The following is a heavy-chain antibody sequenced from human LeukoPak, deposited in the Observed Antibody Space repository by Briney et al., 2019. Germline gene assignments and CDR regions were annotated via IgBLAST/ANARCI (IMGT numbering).Heavy chain of an antibody. Sequence: ASVTLSLTCAVYGGSFSGYYWSWIRQPPGKGLEWIGEINHSGSTNYNPSLKSRVTISVDTSKNQFSLKLSSVTAADTAVYYCASLAGAGRTRNGMDVWGQGTTVTVSS. CDR3: ASLAGAGRTRNGMDV. CDR1: GGSFSGYY. D-gene: IGHD6-19*01. J-gene: IGHJ6*02. CDR2: INHSGST. V-gene: IGHV4-34*01.